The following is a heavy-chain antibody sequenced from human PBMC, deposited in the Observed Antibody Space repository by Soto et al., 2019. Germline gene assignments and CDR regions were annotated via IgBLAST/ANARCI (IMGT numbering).Heavy chain of an antibody. Sequence: GGSLRLSCAASGFTFSNYAMSWVRQAPGKGLEWVSGLSDGGGSTFYADSVKGRFTISRDNAKNTLYLQMNSLTIEDTAVFYCARSTSSTLNYYYGMDVWGQGTTVTVSS. V-gene: IGHV3-23*01. J-gene: IGHJ6*02. CDR3: ARSTSSTLNYYYGMDV. CDR1: GFTFSNYA. D-gene: IGHD6-6*01. CDR2: LSDGGGST.